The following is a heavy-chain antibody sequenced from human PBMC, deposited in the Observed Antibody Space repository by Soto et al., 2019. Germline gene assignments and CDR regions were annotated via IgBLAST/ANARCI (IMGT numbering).Heavy chain of an antibody. CDR1: GFTFSSYG. Sequence: QVQLVESGGGVVQPGRSLRLSCAASGFTFSSYGMHWVRQAPGKGLEWVAVISYDGSNKYYADSVKGRFTISRDNSKNTLYLQMNILRAEDTAVYYCAKDPALKIILGATRRDNWFDPWGQGTLVTVSS. D-gene: IGHD1-26*01. V-gene: IGHV3-30*18. J-gene: IGHJ5*02. CDR3: AKDPALKIILGATRRDNWFDP. CDR2: ISYDGSNK.